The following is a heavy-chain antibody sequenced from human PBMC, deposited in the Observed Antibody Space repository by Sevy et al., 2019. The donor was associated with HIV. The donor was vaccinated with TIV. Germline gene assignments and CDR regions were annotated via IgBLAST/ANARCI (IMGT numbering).Heavy chain of an antibody. CDR3: TSLPDSTTYYYGMDV. CDR2: IRSKANSYAT. D-gene: IGHD5-18*01. CDR1: GFSFSGSA. Sequence: GGSLRLSCAASGFSFSGSAVHWVRQASGKGREWVGRIRSKANSYATAYAASVKGRFTISRDDSKNTAYLQMNSLKTEDTAVYYCTSLPDSTTYYYGMDVWGQGTTVTVSS. V-gene: IGHV3-73*01. J-gene: IGHJ6*02.